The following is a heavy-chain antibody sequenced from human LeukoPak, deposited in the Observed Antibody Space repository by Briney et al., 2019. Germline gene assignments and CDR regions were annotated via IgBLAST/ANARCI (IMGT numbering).Heavy chain of an antibody. D-gene: IGHD2-2*01. Sequence: SVKVSCKASGGTFSSYAISWVRQAPGQGLEWMGGIIPIFGTANYAQKFQGRVTITADESTSTAYMELSSLGSEDTAVYYCASLSGMGWVCSGTSCLDYWGQGTLVTVSS. CDR2: IIPIFGTA. CDR3: ASLSGMGWVCSGTSCLDY. V-gene: IGHV1-69*01. CDR1: GGTFSSYA. J-gene: IGHJ4*02.